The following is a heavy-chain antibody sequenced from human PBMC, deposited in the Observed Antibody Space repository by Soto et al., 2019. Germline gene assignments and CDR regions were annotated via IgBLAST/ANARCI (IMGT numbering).Heavy chain of an antibody. V-gene: IGHV3-30*18. CDR2: ISYDGSNK. J-gene: IGHJ6*02. CDR3: AKDLRGRSSRGRYCSSTSCYVYYYGMDV. CDR1: GFTFSSYG. D-gene: IGHD2-2*01. Sequence: GGSLRLSCAASGFTFSSYGMHWVRQAPGKGLEWVAVISYDGSNKYYADSVKGRFTISRDNSKNTLYLQMNSLRAEDTAVYYCAKDLRGRSSRGRYCSSTSCYVYYYGMDVWGQGTTVTVSS.